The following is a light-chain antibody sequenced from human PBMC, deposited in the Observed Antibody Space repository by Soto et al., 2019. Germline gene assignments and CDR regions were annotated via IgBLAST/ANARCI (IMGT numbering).Light chain of an antibody. CDR1: QSVSSY. V-gene: IGKV3-11*01. J-gene: IGKJ3*01. CDR2: DAS. Sequence: EIVLTQSAATLSLCPGERATLSCRASQSVSSYLAWYQQKPGQAPRLLIYDASNRATGIPARFSGSGSGTDFTLTISSLEPEDFAVYYCQQRSNWPSFGPGTKVDIK. CDR3: QQRSNWPS.